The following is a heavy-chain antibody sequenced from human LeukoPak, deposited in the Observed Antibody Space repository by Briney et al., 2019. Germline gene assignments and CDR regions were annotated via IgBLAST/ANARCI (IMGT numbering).Heavy chain of an antibody. CDR3: AKVGTYSSSGKGVDY. CDR2: ISGSGGST. J-gene: IGHJ4*02. Sequence: GGSLRLSCAASGFTFSSYSMNWVRQAPGKGLEWVSAISGSGGSTYYADSVKGRFTISRDNSKNTLYLQMNSLRAEDTAVYYCAKVGTYSSSGKGVDYWGQGTLVTVSS. V-gene: IGHV3-23*01. CDR1: GFTFSSYS. D-gene: IGHD6-13*01.